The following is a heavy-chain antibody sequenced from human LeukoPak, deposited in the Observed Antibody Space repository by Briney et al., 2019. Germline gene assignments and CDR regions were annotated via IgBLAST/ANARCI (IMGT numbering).Heavy chain of an antibody. CDR2: FDPEDGET. J-gene: IGHJ4*02. Sequence: ASVKVSCKVSGYTLTELSMHWVRQAPGKGLEWMGGFDPEDGETIYAQKFQGRVTMTEDTSTDTAYMELSSLRSEDTAVYYCATAVAAYYDSSGYLDYWGQGTLVTVSS. CDR3: ATAVAAYYDSSGYLDY. V-gene: IGHV1-24*01. CDR1: GYTLTELS. D-gene: IGHD3-22*01.